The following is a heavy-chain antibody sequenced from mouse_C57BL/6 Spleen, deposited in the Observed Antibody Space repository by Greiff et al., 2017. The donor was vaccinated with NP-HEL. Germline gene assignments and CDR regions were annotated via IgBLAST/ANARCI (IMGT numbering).Heavy chain of an antibody. CDR2: IYPRSGNT. D-gene: IGHD2-4*01. Sequence: QVQLQQSGAELARPGASVKLSCKASGYTFTSYGISWVKQRTGQGLEWIGEIYPRSGNTYYNEKFKGKATLTADKSSSTAYMELRSLTSDDSAVYFCARDYYYGGAWFAYWGQGTLVTVSA. V-gene: IGHV1-81*01. J-gene: IGHJ3*01. CDR3: ARDYYYGGAWFAY. CDR1: GYTFTSYG.